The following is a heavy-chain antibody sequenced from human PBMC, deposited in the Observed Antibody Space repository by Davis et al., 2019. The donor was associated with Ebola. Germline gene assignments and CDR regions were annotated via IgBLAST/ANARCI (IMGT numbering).Heavy chain of an antibody. CDR3: AKVGRANGDYHYMDV. CDR2: FSGSGTT. J-gene: IGHJ6*03. CDR1: GFTFSSYA. Sequence: GESLKISCAASGFTFSSYAMSWVRQAPGKGLEWVSGFSGSGTTHYADSVKGRFTISRDNSKNTLYLQMDSLRAEDTAVYYCAKVGRANGDYHYMDVWGKGTTVTVSS. D-gene: IGHD4-17*01. V-gene: IGHV3-23*01.